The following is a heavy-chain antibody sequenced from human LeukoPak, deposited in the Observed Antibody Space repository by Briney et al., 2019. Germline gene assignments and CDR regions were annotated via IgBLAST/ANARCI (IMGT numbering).Heavy chain of an antibody. CDR2: IYYSGST. J-gene: IGHJ3*02. V-gene: IGHV4-59*01. CDR3: ARARQYSDRSGYAFDI. CDR1: GGSISSYY. Sequence: SETLSLTCTVSGGSISSYYWSWIRQPPGKGLEWIGYIYYSGSTNYSPSLKSRVTISVDTSKNQFSLKLTSVTAADTAVYYCARARQYSDRSGYAFDIWGQGTMVTVSS. D-gene: IGHD3-22*01.